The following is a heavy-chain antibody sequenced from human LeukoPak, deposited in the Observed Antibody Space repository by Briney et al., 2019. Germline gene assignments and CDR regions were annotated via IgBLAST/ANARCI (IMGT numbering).Heavy chain of an antibody. CDR3: ARGIGSGSYAPDY. Sequence: GGSLRLSCAASAFTVSSNYMSWVRQAPGKGLEWVSVIYSGGSTYYADSVKGRFTMSRDNSKNTLYLQMNSLRAEDTALYHCARGIGSGSYAPDYWGQGTLVTVSS. V-gene: IGHV3-53*01. J-gene: IGHJ4*02. CDR1: AFTVSSNY. D-gene: IGHD3-10*01. CDR2: IYSGGST.